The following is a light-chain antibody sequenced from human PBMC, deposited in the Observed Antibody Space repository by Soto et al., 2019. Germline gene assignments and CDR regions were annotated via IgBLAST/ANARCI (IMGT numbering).Light chain of an antibody. J-gene: IGKJ1*01. CDR1: QSVTTN. CDR2: GAS. V-gene: IGKV3D-15*01. CDR3: QHYDNWPPL. Sequence: ELVMTQSPATLSVSPGERATLSCRASQSVTTNMAWYQQKPGQAPRLLIYGASNRATGIPERFSGSGSGTDFTLTISSLEPEDFAVYYCQHYDNWPPLFGQGTKVDIK.